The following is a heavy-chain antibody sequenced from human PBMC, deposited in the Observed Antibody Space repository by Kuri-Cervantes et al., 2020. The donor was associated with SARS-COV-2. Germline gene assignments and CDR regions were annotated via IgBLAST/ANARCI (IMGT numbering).Heavy chain of an antibody. CDR2: IIPIFGTA. CDR3: ARDRDDFWSGYRVNYYYYGMDV. J-gene: IGHJ6*02. D-gene: IGHD3-3*01. Sequence: SVKVSCKASGYTFTSYGISWVRQAPGQGLEWIGGIIPIFGTANYAQKFQGRVTITADKSTSTAYMELSSLRSEDTAVYYCARDRDDFWSGYRVNYYYYGMDVWGQGTTVTVSS. V-gene: IGHV1-69*06. CDR1: GYTFTSYG.